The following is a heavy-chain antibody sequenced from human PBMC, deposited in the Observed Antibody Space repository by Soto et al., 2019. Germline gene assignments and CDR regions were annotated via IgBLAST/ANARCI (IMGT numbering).Heavy chain of an antibody. CDR3: ARTGDGHHDFLDY. CDR1: VFTFSSYW. V-gene: IGHV3-7*01. J-gene: IGHJ4*02. Sequence: PWWSLRLSCSASVFTFSSYWMNWCRQAPGKGLEWVANINQDGNEDNLLDSVKGRFTISRDNAKNSLFLQMNSLRVDDTAVYYCARTGDGHHDFLDYWGQGALVTVSS. D-gene: IGHD1-1*01. CDR2: INQDGNED.